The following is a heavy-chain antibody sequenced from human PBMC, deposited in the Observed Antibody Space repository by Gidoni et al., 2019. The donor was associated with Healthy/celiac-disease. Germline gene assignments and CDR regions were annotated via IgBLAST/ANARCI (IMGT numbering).Heavy chain of an antibody. Sequence: QVQLVVSGGGVVQPGRSLRLSCAASGFTFSSYGMHWVRQAPGKGLEWVSVIWYDGSNKYYADSVKGRFTISRDNSKNTLYLQMNSLRAEDTAVYYCARSVCGGDCYTFDYWGQGTLVTVSS. CDR3: ARSVCGGDCYTFDY. CDR2: IWYDGSNK. D-gene: IGHD2-21*02. J-gene: IGHJ4*02. CDR1: GFTFSSYG. V-gene: IGHV3-33*01.